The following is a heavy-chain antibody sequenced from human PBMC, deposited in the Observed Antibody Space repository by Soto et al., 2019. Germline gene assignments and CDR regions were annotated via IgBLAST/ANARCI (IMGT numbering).Heavy chain of an antibody. CDR2: ISWDGSNR. CDR3: AKDISRGPTKNYDFWSGPDY. V-gene: IGHV3-43D*04. CDR1: GFTFDEYA. J-gene: IGHJ4*02. Sequence: PGGSLRLSCAASGFTFDEYAMHWVRQPPGKGLEWVSLISWDGSNRYYADSVQGRFTISRDNSKYSLYLEMNSLRPEDTALYYCAKDISRGPTKNYDFWSGPDYWRQGTLVTVSS. D-gene: IGHD3-3*01.